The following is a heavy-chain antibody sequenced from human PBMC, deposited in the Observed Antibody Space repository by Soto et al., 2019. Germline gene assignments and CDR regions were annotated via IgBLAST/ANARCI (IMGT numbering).Heavy chain of an antibody. CDR3: ARATMVRGVPNWFDP. V-gene: IGHV1-18*01. CDR2: ISAYNGNT. CDR1: GYTFTSYG. D-gene: IGHD3-10*01. J-gene: IGHJ5*02. Sequence: ASVKVSCKASGYTFTSYGISWARQAPGQGLEWMGWISAYNGNTNYAQKLQGRVTMTTDTSTSTAYMELRSLRSDDTAVYYCARATMVRGVPNWFDPWGQGTLVTVSS.